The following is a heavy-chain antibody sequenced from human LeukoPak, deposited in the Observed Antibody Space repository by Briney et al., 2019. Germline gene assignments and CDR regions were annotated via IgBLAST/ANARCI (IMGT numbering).Heavy chain of an antibody. CDR3: AREGVSGSYSPLYNWFDP. J-gene: IGHJ5*02. CDR1: GYTFTSYG. D-gene: IGHD3-10*01. V-gene: IGHV1-18*01. CDR2: ISAYNGNT. Sequence: GASVKVSCKASGYTFTSYGISWVRQAPGQGLEWMGWISAYNGNTNYAQKLRGRVTMTTDTSTSTAYMELRSLRSDDTAVYYCAREGVSGSYSPLYNWFDPWGQGTLVTVSS.